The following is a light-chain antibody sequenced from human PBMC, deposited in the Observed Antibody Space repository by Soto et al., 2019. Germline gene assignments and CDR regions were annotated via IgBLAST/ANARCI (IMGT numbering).Light chain of an antibody. J-gene: IGKJ1*01. V-gene: IGKV3-20*01. CDR2: GAS. CDR3: QQSYSTPPWT. Sequence: IVLTQSPGALSLSPRERATLSCRASQSVSSSYLAWYQQKPGQAPRLLIYGASSRATGIPDRFSGSGSGTDFTLTISSLQPEDFATYYCQQSYSTPPWTFGQGTKVDIK. CDR1: QSVSSSY.